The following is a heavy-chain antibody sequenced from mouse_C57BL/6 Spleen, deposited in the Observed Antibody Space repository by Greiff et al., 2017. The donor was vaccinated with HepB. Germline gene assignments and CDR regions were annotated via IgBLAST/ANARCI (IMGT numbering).Heavy chain of an antibody. D-gene: IGHD1-1*01. V-gene: IGHV5-9*01. Sequence: EVKVVESGGGLVKPGGSLKLSCAASGFTFSSYTMSWVRQTPEKRLEWVATISGGGGNTYYPESVKGRFTISRDNAKNTLYLQMSSLGSEDTALYYCARLLRYFDYWGQGTTLTVSS. CDR3: ARLLRYFDY. CDR2: ISGGGGNT. CDR1: GFTFSSYT. J-gene: IGHJ2*01.